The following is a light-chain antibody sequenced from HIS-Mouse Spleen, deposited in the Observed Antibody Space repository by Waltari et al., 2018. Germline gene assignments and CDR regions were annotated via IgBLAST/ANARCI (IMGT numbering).Light chain of an antibody. CDR2: RDS. J-gene: IGLJ1*01. V-gene: IGLV3-9*01. Sequence: SYELTQQPSVSVALGQTARITCGGNNIGSKNVHWYQQKPGQAPVLVIYRDSNRPSGIPERFSGSNSGNTATLTISRAQAGDEADYYCQVWDSSTSYVFGTGTKVTVL. CDR1: NIGSKN. CDR3: QVWDSSTSYV.